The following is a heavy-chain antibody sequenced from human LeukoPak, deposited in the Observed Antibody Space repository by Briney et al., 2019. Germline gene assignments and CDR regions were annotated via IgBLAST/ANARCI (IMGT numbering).Heavy chain of an antibody. CDR1: GYTFTSYA. Sequence: ASVKVSCKASGYTFTSYAMNWVRQAPGQGLEWMGWIKTNTGNPTHAQGLTGRFVFSLDTSVSTAYLQISSLKAEDTAVYYCAREGLYGYSPYFDYWGQGTLVTVSS. J-gene: IGHJ4*02. D-gene: IGHD4-17*01. CDR2: IKTNTGNP. CDR3: AREGLYGYSPYFDY. V-gene: IGHV7-4-1*02.